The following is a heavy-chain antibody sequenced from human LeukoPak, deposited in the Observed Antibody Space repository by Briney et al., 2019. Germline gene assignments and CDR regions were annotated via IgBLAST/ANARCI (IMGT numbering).Heavy chain of an antibody. D-gene: IGHD2-2*01. Sequence: PSETLSLTRTDPRGSLSTYYWSWIRQPPGKGLEWIGYMYKSGSTNYNPSLKSRVTISVDTSKDQFSLKLSSVTAADTAVYFCARGTSALSYFDYWGQGALVTVSS. V-gene: IGHV4-59*08. CDR2: MYKSGST. J-gene: IGHJ4*02. CDR1: RGSLSTYY. CDR3: ARGTSALSYFDY.